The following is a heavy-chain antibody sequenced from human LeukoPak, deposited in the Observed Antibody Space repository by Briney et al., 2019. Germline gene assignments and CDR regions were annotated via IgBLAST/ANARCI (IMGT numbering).Heavy chain of an antibody. V-gene: IGHV3-21*01. Sequence: GGSLRLSCAASGFTFSSYSMNWVRQAPGKGLEWVSSISSSSSYIYYADSVKGRFTISGDNAKNSLYLQMNSLRAEDTAVYYCASLARDTATDYWGQGTLVTVSS. CDR1: GFTFSSYS. J-gene: IGHJ4*02. CDR3: ASLARDTATDY. CDR2: ISSSSSYI. D-gene: IGHD5-18*01.